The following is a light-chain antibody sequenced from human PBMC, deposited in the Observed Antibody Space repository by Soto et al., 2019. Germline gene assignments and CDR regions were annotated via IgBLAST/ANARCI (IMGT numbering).Light chain of an antibody. CDR1: QSVSSE. V-gene: IGKV3-20*01. J-gene: IGKJ1*01. CDR3: QQYGSSGT. Sequence: EMVMTQSPATLSVSPGERATLSCRASQSVSSELAWYQQKPGQAPRLLIYGASNRATGIPDRFSGSGSGTDFTLTISRLEPEDFAVYYCQQYGSSGTFGQGTKVDIK. CDR2: GAS.